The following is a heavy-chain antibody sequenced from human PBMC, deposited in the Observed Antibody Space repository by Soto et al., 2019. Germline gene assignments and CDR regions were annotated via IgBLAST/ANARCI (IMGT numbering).Heavy chain of an antibody. V-gene: IGHV4-4*02. J-gene: IGHJ5*02. Sequence: SETLSLTCTVSGDSISSTRWWSWVRQSPGKGLEWIGEINHSGSTNYNPSLKSRVTISVDSSKNQFSLKLSSVTAADTAVYYCARGRVALLPWGQGTLVTVSS. CDR1: GDSISSTRW. D-gene: IGHD3-3*01. CDR2: INHSGST. CDR3: ARGRVALLP.